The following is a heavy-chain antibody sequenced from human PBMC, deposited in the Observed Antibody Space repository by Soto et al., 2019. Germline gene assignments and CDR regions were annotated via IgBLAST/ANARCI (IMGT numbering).Heavy chain of an antibody. CDR1: GFTVSNNY. CDR3: ARDGGSGYGMDV. Sequence: EVQLVESGGGLVQPGGSLRLSCVASGFTVSNNYISWVRQARGKGLEWVSFIHTGDATYYPDSVKGRFTISRDNSKNTVYLQMSSLRVEDTAVYYCARDGGSGYGMDVWGQGTTVTVSS. CDR2: IHTGDAT. J-gene: IGHJ6*02. D-gene: IGHD3-10*01. V-gene: IGHV3-66*01.